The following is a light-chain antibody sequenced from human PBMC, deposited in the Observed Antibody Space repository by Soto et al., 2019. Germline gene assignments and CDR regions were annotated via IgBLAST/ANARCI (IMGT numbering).Light chain of an antibody. CDR1: QSVNSN. J-gene: IGKJ1*01. CDR2: GAS. Sequence: EIVMTQSPATLSVSPGERATLSCRASQSVNSNLAWYQQKPGQAPRLLIYGASTRATGIPGRISGSGSGTEFTLTINSLQSEDFAVYYCQQYNNWPPWTFGQGTKVEIK. CDR3: QQYNNWPPWT. V-gene: IGKV3-15*01.